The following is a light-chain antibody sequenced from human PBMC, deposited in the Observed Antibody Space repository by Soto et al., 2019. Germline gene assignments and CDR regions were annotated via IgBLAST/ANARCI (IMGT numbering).Light chain of an antibody. CDR2: DAS. Sequence: EIVLTQSPATLSLSPGERATLSCRASQSVSSYLAWYQQKPGQAPRLLIYDASNRATGIPARFSGSGSGTDFTLTISSLEPEDFAVYYCQQRSNWLRNTFGGGTTV. CDR1: QSVSSY. J-gene: IGKJ4*01. V-gene: IGKV3-11*01. CDR3: QQRSNWLRNT.